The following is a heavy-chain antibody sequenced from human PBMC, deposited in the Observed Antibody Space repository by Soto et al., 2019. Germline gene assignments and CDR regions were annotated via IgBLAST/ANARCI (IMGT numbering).Heavy chain of an antibody. CDR3: ARGKAAGVDYGRDI. CDR2: IYTSGGT. CDR1: GGSITSYY. D-gene: IGHD6-13*01. J-gene: IGHJ6*02. V-gene: IGHV4-4*07. Sequence: PSETLSLTCAVSGGSITSYYWSWIRQPAGKGLEWIGRIYTSGGTNYNPSLKSRVTMSVDTSKKYFFLKLNSVTAADTAVYYCARGKAAGVDYGRDIWGRGTTGSVS.